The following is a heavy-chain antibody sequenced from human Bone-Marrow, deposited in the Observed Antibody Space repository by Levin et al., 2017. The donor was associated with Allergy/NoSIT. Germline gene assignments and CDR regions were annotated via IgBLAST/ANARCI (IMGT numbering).Heavy chain of an antibody. V-gene: IGHV3-30*04. CDR2: ISDDGNNK. Sequence: GESLKISCAASGFYFGAYAMHWVRQVPGRGLEWVAVISDDGNNKYYADNVEGRFTISRDNSVDTLFLQMNSLRREDTAVYFCAKVEAAGPFDPWGQGTLVTVTS. CDR1: GFYFGAYA. CDR3: AKVEAAGPFDP. D-gene: IGHD6-13*01. J-gene: IGHJ5*02.